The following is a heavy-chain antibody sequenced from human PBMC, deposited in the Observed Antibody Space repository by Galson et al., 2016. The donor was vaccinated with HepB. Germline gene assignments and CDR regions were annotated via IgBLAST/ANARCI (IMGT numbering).Heavy chain of an antibody. D-gene: IGHD6-13*01. Sequence: LSLTCTVSGVSTKSYYWSWIRQPPGKGLEWIGYIYYSGTTNYNPSLRSRVTMSVDTSKNQFSLNLSSVTAADTAVYYCARESSSWYQNWFDPWGQGTLVTVS. CDR3: ARESSSWYQNWFDP. CDR1: GVSTKSYY. CDR2: IYYSGTT. J-gene: IGHJ5*02. V-gene: IGHV4-59*12.